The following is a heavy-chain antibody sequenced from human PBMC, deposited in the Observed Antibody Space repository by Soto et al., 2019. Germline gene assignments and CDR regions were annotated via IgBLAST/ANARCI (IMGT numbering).Heavy chain of an antibody. CDR1: SGSISTNTG. D-gene: IGHD2-2*01. CDR3: ATGGSYCSTTGCLYWYLDL. V-gene: IGHV4-4*02. J-gene: IGHJ2*01. Sequence: QVQLQASGPGLVEPSGTLSPPGAFSSGSISTNTGGSGVRQPPGKGLGWIGEIYHSGSTNYNPSLKSRVTISVDKSKNQFSLKLNSVTAADTAVYYCATGGSYCSTTGCLYWYLDLWGRGTLVSVSS. CDR2: IYHSGST.